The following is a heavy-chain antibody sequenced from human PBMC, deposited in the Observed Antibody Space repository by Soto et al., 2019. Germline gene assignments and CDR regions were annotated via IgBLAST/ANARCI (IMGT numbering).Heavy chain of an antibody. D-gene: IGHD3-10*01. Sequence: GGSLRLSCAASGFNVSSNYMSWVRQAPGKGLELVSVIYSGGSTYYADSVKGRFTISRDNSKNTLYLQMNSLRAEDTAVFYCARERGFAAGDAFDIWGQGTMVTVSS. J-gene: IGHJ3*02. CDR1: GFNVSSNY. CDR3: ARERGFAAGDAFDI. V-gene: IGHV3-53*01. CDR2: IYSGGST.